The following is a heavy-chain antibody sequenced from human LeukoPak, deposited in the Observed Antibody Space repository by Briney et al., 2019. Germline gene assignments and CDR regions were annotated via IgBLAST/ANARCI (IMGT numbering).Heavy chain of an antibody. CDR1: GGSISTYS. J-gene: IGHJ3*02. V-gene: IGHV4-59*01. CDR2: IYNSGST. D-gene: IGHD2-15*01. Sequence: PSETLSLTCTVSGGSISTYSWNWIRQPPGKGLEWIGYIYNSGSTNYNPSLKSRVSMSVDTSKNQFSLKLNCVTAADTAVYYCARVLMVVAATDAFGIWGQGTTVTVSS. CDR3: ARVLMVVAATDAFGI.